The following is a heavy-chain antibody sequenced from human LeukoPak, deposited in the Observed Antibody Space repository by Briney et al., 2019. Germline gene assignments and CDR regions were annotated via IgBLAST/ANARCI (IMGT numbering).Heavy chain of an antibody. Sequence: SETLSLTCTVSGGSISSTSYYWGWIRHPPGKGLEWIGNIYYSGSTYYSPSLNSRLTMSVDTSRNHFSLKLSSVTAADTAVYYCARHSYSSGWHAHFDYWGQGTVVAVSS. D-gene: IGHD6-19*01. CDR3: ARHSYSSGWHAHFDY. CDR1: GGSISSTSYY. J-gene: IGHJ4*02. CDR2: IYYSGST. V-gene: IGHV4-39*01.